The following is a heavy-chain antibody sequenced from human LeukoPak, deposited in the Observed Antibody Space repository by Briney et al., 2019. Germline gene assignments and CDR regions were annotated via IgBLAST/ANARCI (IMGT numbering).Heavy chain of an antibody. J-gene: IGHJ6*02. CDR3: ARAQYSSSWYYYYYGMDV. D-gene: IGHD6-13*01. V-gene: IGHV3-21*01. Sequence: GGSLRLSCAASGFTFSSYSMNRVRQAPGKGLEWVSSISSSSSYIYYADSVKGRFTIPRDNAKNSLYLQMNSLRAEDTAVYYCARAQYSSSWYYYYYGMDVWGQGTTVTVSS. CDR1: GFTFSSYS. CDR2: ISSSSSYI.